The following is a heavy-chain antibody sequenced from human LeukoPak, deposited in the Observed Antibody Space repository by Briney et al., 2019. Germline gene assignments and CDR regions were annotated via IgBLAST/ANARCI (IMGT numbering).Heavy chain of an antibody. CDR1: GFTFSSYA. J-gene: IGHJ4*02. CDR3: ARVRISGGSGRDYPHY. CDR2: ISYDGSNK. Sequence: GRSLRLSCAASGFTFSSYAMHWVRQAPGKGLEWVAVISYDGSNKYYADSVKGRFTISRDNSKNTLYLQMNSLRAEDTAVYYCARVRISGGSGRDYPHYWGQGTLVTVSS. V-gene: IGHV3-30*04. D-gene: IGHD3-10*01.